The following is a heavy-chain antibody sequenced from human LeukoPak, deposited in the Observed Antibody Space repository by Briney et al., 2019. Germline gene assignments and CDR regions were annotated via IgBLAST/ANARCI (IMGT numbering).Heavy chain of an antibody. CDR3: ATAGDSSGLSEFDY. CDR2: FDPEDGET. D-gene: IGHD3-22*01. Sequence: ASVKVSCKVSGYTLTELSMHWVRQAPGKGLEWMGGFDPEDGETIYAQKFQGRVTMTEDTSTDTAYMELSSLRSEDTAVYYCATAGDSSGLSEFDYWGQGTLVTVSS. J-gene: IGHJ4*02. V-gene: IGHV1-24*01. CDR1: GYTLTELS.